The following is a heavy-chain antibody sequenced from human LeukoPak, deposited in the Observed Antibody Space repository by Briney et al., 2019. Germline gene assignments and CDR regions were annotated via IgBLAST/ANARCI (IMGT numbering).Heavy chain of an antibody. CDR2: INHIGST. D-gene: IGHD2-2*01. V-gene: IGHV4-34*01. J-gene: IGHJ5*02. CDR1: GGSFSGYY. CDR3: AIHIVVVPAAKKKNWFDP. Sequence: SETLSLTCAVYGGSFSGYYWSWIRQPPGKGLEWIGEINHIGSTKYNLSPNSRVTISVDTSKNKFSLKLSSVTAADTAVYYCAIHIVVVPAAKKKNWFDPWGQGTLVTVSS.